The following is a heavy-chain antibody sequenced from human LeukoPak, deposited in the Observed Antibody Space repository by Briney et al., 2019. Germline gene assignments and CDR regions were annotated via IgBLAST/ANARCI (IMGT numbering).Heavy chain of an antibody. CDR2: MYSGGTT. D-gene: IGHD5-24*01. J-gene: IGHJ4*02. CDR3: ARDRRDGYCLGH. Sequence: GGSLRLSCTGSGFTVSSSYMSWVRQTPGKGLEWVSVMYSGGTTYYADSVKGRFTISRDSPKNTVNLQMNSLRAEDTAVYYCARDRRDGYCLGHWGQGTLVTVSS. CDR1: GFTVSSSY. V-gene: IGHV3-66*01.